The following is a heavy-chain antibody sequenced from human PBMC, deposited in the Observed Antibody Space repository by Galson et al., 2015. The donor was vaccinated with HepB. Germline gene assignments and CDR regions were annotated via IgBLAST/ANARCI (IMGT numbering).Heavy chain of an antibody. CDR1: GYSFTSYW. Sequence: QSGAEVKKPGESLKISCKGSGYSFTSYWIGWVRQMPGEGLEWMGIIYPGDSDTRYSPSFQDQVTISADKSISTAYLQWSSLKASDTAMYYCAGSLWFGELFYNWFDPWGQGTLVTVSS. CDR3: AGSLWFGELFYNWFDP. V-gene: IGHV5-51*01. CDR2: IYPGDSDT. D-gene: IGHD3-10*01. J-gene: IGHJ5*02.